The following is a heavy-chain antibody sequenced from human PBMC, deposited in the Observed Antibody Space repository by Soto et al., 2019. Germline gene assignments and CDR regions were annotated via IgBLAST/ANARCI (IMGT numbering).Heavy chain of an antibody. D-gene: IGHD3-3*01. CDR3: ARAPSITIFGVVIDDYYYYGMDV. CDR1: GDSVSSNSAA. CDR2: TYYRSKWYN. V-gene: IGHV6-1*01. J-gene: IGHJ6*02. Sequence: SPTLSLTCAISGDSVSSNSAAWNWIGQSPSRGLEWLGRTYYRSKWYNDYAVSVKSRITINPDTSKNQFSLQLNSVTPEDTAVYYCARAPSITIFGVVIDDYYYYGMDVWGQGTTVTVSS.